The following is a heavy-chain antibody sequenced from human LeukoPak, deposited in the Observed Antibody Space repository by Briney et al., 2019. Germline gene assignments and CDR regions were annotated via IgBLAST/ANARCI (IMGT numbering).Heavy chain of an antibody. Sequence: GGSLRLSCAASGFTFSSCSMNWVRQAPGKGLEWVSSISSSSSYIYYADSVKGRFTISRDNAKNSLYLQMNSLRAEDTAVYYCARGRGSGWLVSGDWGQGTLVTVSS. CDR1: GFTFSSCS. V-gene: IGHV3-21*01. CDR3: ARGRGSGWLVSGD. D-gene: IGHD6-19*01. J-gene: IGHJ4*02. CDR2: ISSSSSYI.